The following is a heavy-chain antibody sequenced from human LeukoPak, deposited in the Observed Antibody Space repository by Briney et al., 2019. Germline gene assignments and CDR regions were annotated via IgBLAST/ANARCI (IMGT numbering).Heavy chain of an antibody. CDR3: ARRFAFGELSTTGEFDY. D-gene: IGHD3-10*01. Sequence: ASVTVSCKASGGTFSSYAISWVRQAPGQGLEWMGRIIPILGIANYAQKFQGRVTITADKSTSTAYMELSSLRSEDTAVYYCARRFAFGELSTTGEFDYWGQGTLVTVSS. CDR1: GGTFSSYA. V-gene: IGHV1-69*04. J-gene: IGHJ4*02. CDR2: IIPILGIA.